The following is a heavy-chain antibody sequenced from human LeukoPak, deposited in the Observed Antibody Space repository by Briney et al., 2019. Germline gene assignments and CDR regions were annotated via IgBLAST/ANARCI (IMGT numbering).Heavy chain of an antibody. CDR3: ARKAPGGYFDY. D-gene: IGHD3-10*01. CDR1: GDSISTYY. J-gene: IGHJ4*02. CDR2: IYYNGGT. Sequence: SETLSLTCTVSGDSISTYYWSWIRQPPGKRLEWIGYIYYNGGTNYNPSLKSRVTISGDTSKNQFSLKLSSVTAADTAVYYCARKAPGGYFDYWGQGTLVTVSS. V-gene: IGHV4-59*01.